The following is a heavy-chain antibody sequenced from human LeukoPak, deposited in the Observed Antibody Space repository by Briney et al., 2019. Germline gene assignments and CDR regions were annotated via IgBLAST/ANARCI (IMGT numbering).Heavy chain of an antibody. D-gene: IGHD6-13*01. Sequence: SETLSLTCTVSGGSISSYYWSWIRQPPGKGLEWIGYVFYSGSTNYNPSLKSRVTISVDTSKNQFSLNLSSVTAADTAVYYCAREAIAAAGNHWLDPWGQGILVTVSS. V-gene: IGHV4-59*01. CDR1: GGSISSYY. CDR2: VFYSGST. J-gene: IGHJ5*02. CDR3: AREAIAAAGNHWLDP.